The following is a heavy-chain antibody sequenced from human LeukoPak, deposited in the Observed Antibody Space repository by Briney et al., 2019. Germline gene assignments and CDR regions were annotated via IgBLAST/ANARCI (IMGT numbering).Heavy chain of an antibody. CDR2: ISGYNGDT. V-gene: IGHV1-18*01. CDR3: ARKAYGDYAQNDY. CDR1: GYTFTDYG. Sequence: ASVKVSCKASGYTFTDYGINWVRQAPGQGLEWMGWISGYNGDTKYAQRLQGRVTMTTDTSTSTAYMELRSLRSDDTAVYYCARKAYGDYAQNDYWCQGTLVTVSS. D-gene: IGHD4-17*01. J-gene: IGHJ4*02.